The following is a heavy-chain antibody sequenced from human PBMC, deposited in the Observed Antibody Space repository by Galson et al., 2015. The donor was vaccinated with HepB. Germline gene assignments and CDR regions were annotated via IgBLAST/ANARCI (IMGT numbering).Heavy chain of an antibody. V-gene: IGHV3-74*01. CDR2: INSDGSST. CDR3: ARGKSVLVRADAIDY. D-gene: IGHD3-10*01. Sequence: SLRLSCAASGFTFSSYWMHWVRQAPGKGLVWVSRINSDGSSTSYADSVKGRFTISRDNAKNTLYLQMNSLRAEDTAVYYCARGKSVLVRADAIDYWGQGTLVTVSS. J-gene: IGHJ4*02. CDR1: GFTFSSYW.